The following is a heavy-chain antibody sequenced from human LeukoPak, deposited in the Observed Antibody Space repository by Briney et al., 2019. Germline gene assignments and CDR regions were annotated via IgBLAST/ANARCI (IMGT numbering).Heavy chain of an antibody. V-gene: IGHV1-3*01. J-gene: IGHJ4*02. Sequence: ASVKVSCKASGYTFTSYAMHWVRQAPGQRLEWMGWINVGNGNTKYSQKFQGRVTITRDTSASTAYMELSSLRSEDAAVYYCARVPQGLGYFDYWGQGTLVTVSS. CDR1: GYTFTSYA. CDR2: INVGNGNT. D-gene: IGHD2-15*01. CDR3: ARVPQGLGYFDY.